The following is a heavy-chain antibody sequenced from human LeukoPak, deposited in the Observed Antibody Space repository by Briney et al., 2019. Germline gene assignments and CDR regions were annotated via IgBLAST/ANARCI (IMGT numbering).Heavy chain of an antibody. Sequence: GGSLRLSCAASGFTLSSYDMHWVRQATGKGLEWVSAIGTAGDTYYPGSVKGRFTISRENAKNSLYLQMNSLRAGDTAVYYCARGLERRPFYYYYYGMDVWGQGTTVTVSS. CDR3: ARGLERRPFYYYYYGMDV. V-gene: IGHV3-13*01. D-gene: IGHD1-1*01. CDR1: GFTLSSYD. CDR2: IGTAGDT. J-gene: IGHJ6*02.